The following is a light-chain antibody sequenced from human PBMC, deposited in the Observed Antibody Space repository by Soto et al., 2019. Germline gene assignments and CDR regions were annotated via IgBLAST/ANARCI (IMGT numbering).Light chain of an antibody. CDR3: QQAASFPIT. CDR2: LTS. Sequence: EIILTQSPATLSSFPGDRVTLSCRASQAVNTRLAWYQHKPGQAPRLLIYLTSNRAAGIPARFSGSGSGTDFTLTINSLQPEDFATYYCQQAASFPITFGQGTRLEIK. J-gene: IGKJ5*01. V-gene: IGKV3D-11*01. CDR1: QAVNTR.